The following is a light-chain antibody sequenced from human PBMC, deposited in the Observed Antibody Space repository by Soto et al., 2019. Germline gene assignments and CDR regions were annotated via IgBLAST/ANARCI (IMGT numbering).Light chain of an antibody. J-gene: IGKJ1*01. V-gene: IGKV4-1*01. Sequence: DIVMTQSPDSLAVSLGERATINCKASQSVAYTSNKKTYLAWYQQKAGQPPKLLLYWSSTRATGVPDRFSGSGSGTDFTLTISSLQAEDVAVYYCQQYYSPLCSFGQGTKVQIK. CDR3: QQYYSPLCS. CDR1: QSVAYTSNKKTY. CDR2: WSS.